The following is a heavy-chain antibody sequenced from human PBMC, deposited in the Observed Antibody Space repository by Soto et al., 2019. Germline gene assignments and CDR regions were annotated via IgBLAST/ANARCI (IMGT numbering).Heavy chain of an antibody. J-gene: IGHJ5*02. CDR3: ARGDIVVVVAARVWFDP. D-gene: IGHD2-15*01. CDR2: INPNSDGT. V-gene: IGHV1-2*04. CDR1: GYTFTCYY. Sequence: ASVKVSCKASGYTFTCYYMHWVRQAPGQGLEWMGWINPNSDGTNYAQKFQGWVTMTRDKSIITAYMELSRLRSDDTAVYYCARGDIVVVVAARVWFDPWGQGTLVTVSS.